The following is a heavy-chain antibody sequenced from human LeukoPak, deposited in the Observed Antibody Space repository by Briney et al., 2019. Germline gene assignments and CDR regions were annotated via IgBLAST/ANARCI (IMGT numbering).Heavy chain of an antibody. V-gene: IGHV3-23*01. CDR3: AKVTYGSGTYGAFDS. Sequence: GGSLRLSCAASGFTFSSHGMSWVRQTPGKGLEWVSTISGSGDYTYYADSVKGRFTISRDNSKNTLYLQMNSLRAEDTAVYYCAKVTYGSGTYGAFDSWGQGTLVTVSS. J-gene: IGHJ5*01. CDR1: GFTFSSHG. D-gene: IGHD3-10*01. CDR2: ISGSGDYT.